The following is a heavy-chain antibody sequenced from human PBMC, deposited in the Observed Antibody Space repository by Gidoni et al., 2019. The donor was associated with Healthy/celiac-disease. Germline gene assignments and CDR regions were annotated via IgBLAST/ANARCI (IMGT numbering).Heavy chain of an antibody. CDR1: GGSISSSSYYY. CDR2: IYFSGST. J-gene: IGHJ4*02. D-gene: IGHD2-2*01. CDR3: ARQPVWDCSSTNCYFDY. Sequence: QLQLQESGPGLVKPSETLSLTCPVSGGSISSSSYYYWGWIRQPPGKGLEWIGSIYFSGSTYYNPSLKSRVTISVDTSNNQFSLKLSSVTAADTAVYYCARQPVWDCSSTNCYFDYWGQGTLVTVSS. V-gene: IGHV4-39*01.